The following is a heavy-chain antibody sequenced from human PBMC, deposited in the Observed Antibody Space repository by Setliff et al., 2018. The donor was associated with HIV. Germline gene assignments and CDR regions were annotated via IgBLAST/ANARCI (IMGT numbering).Heavy chain of an antibody. D-gene: IGHD3-16*01. V-gene: IGHV4-31*03. CDR3: ARRSPGGGYYMDV. Sequence: PSETLSLTCTVSGGSISSGGYYWSWIRQHPGKGLEWIGYIYYSGSTYYNPSLKSRVTISVDTSKNQFSLNLSSVTAADTAVYYCARRSPGGGYYMDVWGKGTTVTVSS. CDR2: IYYSGST. CDR1: GGSISSGGYY. J-gene: IGHJ6*03.